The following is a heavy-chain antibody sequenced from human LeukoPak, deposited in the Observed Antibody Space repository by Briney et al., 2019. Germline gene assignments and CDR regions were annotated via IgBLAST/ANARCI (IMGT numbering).Heavy chain of an antibody. CDR3: ARADIVVVPAAILDSYYFDY. Sequence: PSETLSLTCAVYGGSFSGYYWSWIRQPPGKGLEWIGEINHSGSTNYNPSLKSRVTISVDTSKNQFSLKLSPVTAADTAVYYCARADIVVVPAAILDSYYFDYWGQGTLVTVSS. CDR2: INHSGST. CDR1: GGSFSGYY. V-gene: IGHV4-34*01. J-gene: IGHJ4*02. D-gene: IGHD2-2*01.